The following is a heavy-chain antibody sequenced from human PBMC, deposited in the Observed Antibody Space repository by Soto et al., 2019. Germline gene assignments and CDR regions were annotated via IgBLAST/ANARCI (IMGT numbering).Heavy chain of an antibody. V-gene: IGHV5-51*01. CDR2: IYPGDSDT. J-gene: IGHJ4*02. D-gene: IGHD5-12*01. Sequence: GESLKISCKASGYRFTNSWIGWVRQMPGKGLEWMGFIYPGDSDTRYSPSFQGQVTISADESISTAYLQWSSLKASDTAIYYCARRGYREFFEYWAQGILVTVSP. CDR1: GYRFTNSW. CDR3: ARRGYREFFEY.